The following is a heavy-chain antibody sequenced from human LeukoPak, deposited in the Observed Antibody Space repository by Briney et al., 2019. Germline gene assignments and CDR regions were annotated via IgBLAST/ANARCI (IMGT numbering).Heavy chain of an antibody. CDR1: GFTFGDYA. V-gene: IGHV3-49*04. CDR2: IRSKAYGGTT. Sequence: GGSLRLSCTASGFTFGDYAMSWVRQAPGKGLEWVGFIRSKAYGGTTEYAASVKGRFTISRDNSKNTLYLQMNSLRAEDTAVYYCARGGFDSGSYLYAFDIWGQGTMVTVSS. D-gene: IGHD1-26*01. CDR3: ARGGFDSGSYLYAFDI. J-gene: IGHJ3*02.